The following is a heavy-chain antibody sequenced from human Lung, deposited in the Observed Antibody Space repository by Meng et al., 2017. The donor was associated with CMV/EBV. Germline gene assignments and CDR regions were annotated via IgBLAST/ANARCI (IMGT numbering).Heavy chain of an antibody. D-gene: IGHD2-15*01. CDR3: AHSGSTTCYTCRMGV. CDR1: GGTFSNYA. Sequence: SVKVSXKASGGTFSNYAVSWVRQAPGQGLEWMGGIIPIFGIPNYARNFKGKITISTDGSTVYMEVNSLRSEDTATYYCAHSGSTTCYTCRMGVWGQGTTVXVSS. V-gene: IGHV1-69*05. J-gene: IGHJ6*02. CDR2: IIPIFGIP.